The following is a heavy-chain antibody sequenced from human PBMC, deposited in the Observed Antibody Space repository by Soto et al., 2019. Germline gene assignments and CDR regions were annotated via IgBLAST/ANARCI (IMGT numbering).Heavy chain of an antibody. J-gene: IGHJ6*02. V-gene: IGHV4-34*01. D-gene: IGHD6-13*01. CDR3: RAAAGHQFAGESYYGMDV. CDR2: INHSGST. CDR1: GGSFSGYY. Sequence: PSETLSLTCAVYGGSFSGYYWSWIRQPAGKGLEWIGEINHSGSTNYNPSLKSRVTISVDTSKNQFSLKLSSVTAADTAVYYCRAAAGHQFAGESYYGMDVWGQGTTVTSP.